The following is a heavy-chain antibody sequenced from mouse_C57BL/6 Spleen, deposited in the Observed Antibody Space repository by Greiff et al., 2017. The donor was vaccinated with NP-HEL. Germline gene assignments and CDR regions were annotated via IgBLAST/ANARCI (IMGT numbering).Heavy chain of an antibody. Sequence: QVQLQQSGAELVRPGTSVKVSCKASGYAFTNYLIEWVKQRPGQGLEWIGVINPGSGGTNYNEKFKGKSTLTVDKSSSTAYMQLSSLTSEDSAVYYCAREETTGRYGSDYWGQGTTLTVSS. J-gene: IGHJ2*01. CDR3: AREETTGRYGSDY. CDR2: INPGSGGT. D-gene: IGHD1-1*01. CDR1: GYAFTNYL. V-gene: IGHV1-54*01.